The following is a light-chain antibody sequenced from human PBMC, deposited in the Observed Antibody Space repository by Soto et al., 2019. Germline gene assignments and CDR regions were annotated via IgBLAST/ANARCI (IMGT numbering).Light chain of an antibody. J-gene: IGLJ3*02. V-gene: IGLV1-47*02. CDR3: AAWDDSLSGWV. CDR1: SSKIGSKY. CDR2: SNN. Sequence: QSVLTQPPSASGTPGQRVTISCSGRSSKIGSKYVYWYQQLPGTAPKLLIYSNNQRPSGVPDRVSGSKSGNSAYLAISGLRSEDEADYYCAAWDDSLSGWVFGGGTKLTV.